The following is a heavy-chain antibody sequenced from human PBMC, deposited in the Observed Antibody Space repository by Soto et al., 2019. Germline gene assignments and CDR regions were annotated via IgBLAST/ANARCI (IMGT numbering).Heavy chain of an antibody. CDR1: GGSIYTGGFY. CDR2: IYYTGST. Sequence: SETLSLTCTVSGGSIYTGGFYWSWIRQLPGKGLEWLGYIYYTGSTQYTPSLKSRLSISTDTSDNQFSLRLNSVTAADTAVYYCATSLVASRARVDYWGQGTPVTVSS. J-gene: IGHJ4*02. CDR3: ATSLVASRARVDY. V-gene: IGHV4-31*03. D-gene: IGHD5-12*01.